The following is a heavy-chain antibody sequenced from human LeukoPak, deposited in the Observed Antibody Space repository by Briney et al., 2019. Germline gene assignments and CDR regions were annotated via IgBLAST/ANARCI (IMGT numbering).Heavy chain of an antibody. CDR3: AKADVSSGHLDY. CDR2: ISWNSGSI. D-gene: IGHD3-22*01. CDR1: GFTFDDYA. Sequence: GRSLRLSCAASGFTFDDYAMHWVRQAPGKGLEWVSGISWNSGSIGYADSVKGRFTISRDNAKNSLYLQMNSPRAEDTALYYCAKADVSSGHLDYWGQGTLVTVSS. J-gene: IGHJ4*02. V-gene: IGHV3-9*01.